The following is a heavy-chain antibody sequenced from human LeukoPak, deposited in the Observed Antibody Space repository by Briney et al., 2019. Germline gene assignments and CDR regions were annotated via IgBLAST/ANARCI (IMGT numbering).Heavy chain of an antibody. CDR2: ISYDGSNK. CDR3: ARDSGGVPTDLDH. CDR1: GFTFSSYA. Sequence: GRSLRLSCAASGFTFSSYAMHWVRQAPGKGLEWVAVISYDGSNKYYADSVKGRFTISRDDAKNTLYLQMDSLRAEDTAVYYCARDSGGVPTDLDHWGRGTQVTVSS. J-gene: IGHJ4*02. V-gene: IGHV3-30-3*01. D-gene: IGHD3-16*01.